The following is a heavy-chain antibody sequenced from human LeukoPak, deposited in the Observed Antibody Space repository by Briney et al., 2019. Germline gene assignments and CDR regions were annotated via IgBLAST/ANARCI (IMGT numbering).Heavy chain of an antibody. CDR2: VSSSGSTI. V-gene: IGHV3-11*04. Sequence: PGGSLRLSCAASGFTFSDYYMSWIRQAPGKGLEWVSYVSSSGSTIYYADSVKGRFTISRDNAKNSLYLQMNSLRAEDTAVYYCARDLQPTIFGVVTSYYFDYWGQGTLVTVSS. D-gene: IGHD3-3*01. CDR3: ARDLQPTIFGVVTSYYFDY. CDR1: GFTFSDYY. J-gene: IGHJ4*02.